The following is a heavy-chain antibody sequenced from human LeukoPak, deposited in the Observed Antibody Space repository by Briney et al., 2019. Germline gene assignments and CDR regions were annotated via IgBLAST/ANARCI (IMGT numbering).Heavy chain of an antibody. J-gene: IGHJ4*02. CDR1: GYSFTSYW. Sequence: PGESLKISCKGSGYSFTSYWIGLVRQMPGKGLEWMGIIYRGDSDNRYSPSFQGQVTISADKSISTAYLQWSSLQASDTAMYYCAVSLTNRFDYWRQGTRVSVPS. V-gene: IGHV5-51*01. D-gene: IGHD1-1*01. CDR3: AVSLTNRFDY. CDR2: IYRGDSDN.